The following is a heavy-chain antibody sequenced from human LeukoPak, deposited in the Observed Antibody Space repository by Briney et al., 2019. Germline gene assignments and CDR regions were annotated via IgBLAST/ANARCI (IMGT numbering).Heavy chain of an antibody. V-gene: IGHV3-48*04. J-gene: IGHJ4*02. CDR1: GFTFSSYS. CDR2: ISSSSSTI. Sequence: GGSLRLSCAASGFTFSSYSMNWVRQAPGKGLEWVSYISSSSSTIYYADSVKGRFTISRDNAKNTLYLQTNSLRAEDTAVYYCAKNPLVTATQVYFDYWGQGTLVTVSS. D-gene: IGHD2-21*02. CDR3: AKNPLVTATQVYFDY.